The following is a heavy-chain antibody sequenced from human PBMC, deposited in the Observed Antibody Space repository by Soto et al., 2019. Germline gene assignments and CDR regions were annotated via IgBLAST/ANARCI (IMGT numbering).Heavy chain of an antibody. CDR1: GYTLTELS. CDR3: ALPTSYYDSSGYYYFGFGY. D-gene: IGHD3-22*01. J-gene: IGHJ4*02. CDR2: FDPEDGET. Sequence: ASVKVSCKVSGYTLTELSIHWVRQAPGKGLEWMGGFDPEDGETIYAQKFQGRVTMTEDTSTDTAYMELSSLRSEDTAVYYCALPTSYYDSSGYYYFGFGYWGQGTLVTVSS. V-gene: IGHV1-24*01.